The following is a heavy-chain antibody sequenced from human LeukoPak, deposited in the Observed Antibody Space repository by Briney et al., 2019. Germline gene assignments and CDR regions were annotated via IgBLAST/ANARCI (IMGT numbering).Heavy chain of an antibody. CDR1: GGTFSSYA. CDR2: IIPIFGTA. CDR3: ARETLRITIFGVVTPDAFDI. J-gene: IGHJ3*02. Sequence: GASVKVSCKASGGTFSSYAISWVRQAPGQGLEWMGGIIPIFGTANYAQKFQGRVTITADESTSTAYMELSSLRSEDTAVYYCARETLRITIFGVVTPDAFDIWGQGTMVTVSS. V-gene: IGHV1-69*13. D-gene: IGHD3-3*01.